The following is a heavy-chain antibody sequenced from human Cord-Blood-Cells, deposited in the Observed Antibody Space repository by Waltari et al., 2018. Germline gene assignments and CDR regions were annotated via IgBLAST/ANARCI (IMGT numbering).Heavy chain of an antibody. V-gene: IGHV1-24*01. CDR2: IDPEDGET. CDR3: ATDHGLGMGNDACDI. D-gene: IGHD7-27*01. CDR1: GYTLTELS. J-gene: IGHJ3*02. Sequence: QVQLVQSGAEVKKPGASVKVSCKVSGYTLTELSMHWVRQAPGKGVEWMGGIDPEDGETSYEQKYQGRVTMTEDTSTDTAYMELSSLRSEDTAGYYCATDHGLGMGNDACDIWGQGTMVTVSS.